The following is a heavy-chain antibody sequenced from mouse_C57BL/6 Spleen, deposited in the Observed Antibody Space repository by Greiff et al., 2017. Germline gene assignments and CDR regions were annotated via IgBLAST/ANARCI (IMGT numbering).Heavy chain of an antibody. CDR3: ARSTTVVPYYFDY. CDR1: GYTFTSYG. CDR2: IYPRSGNS. Sequence: LVESGAELARPGASVKLSCKASGYTFTSYGISWVKQRTGQGLEWIGEIYPRSGNSYYTEKFKGKATLTADKSSSTAYMELRSLTSEDSAVYFCARSTTVVPYYFDYWGQGTTLTVSS. D-gene: IGHD1-1*01. J-gene: IGHJ2*01. V-gene: IGHV1-81*01.